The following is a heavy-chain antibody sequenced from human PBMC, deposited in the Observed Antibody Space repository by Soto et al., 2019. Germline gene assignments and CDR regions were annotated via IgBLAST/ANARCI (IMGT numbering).Heavy chain of an antibody. CDR3: ATLSTNYCSGGSCYLRSEYYYGMDV. D-gene: IGHD2-15*01. Sequence: ASVQVSFKASGYTFTSSAMHCVRQAPRQPRQRMGCINARNVTTQYSQKSQSRVTSTRDTCTITAYMELSSLRSEDTAVWYCATLSTNYCSGGSCYLRSEYYYGMDVWGQGTTVTVSS. J-gene: IGHJ6*02. V-gene: IGHV1-3*01. CDR1: GYTFTSSA. CDR2: INARNVTT.